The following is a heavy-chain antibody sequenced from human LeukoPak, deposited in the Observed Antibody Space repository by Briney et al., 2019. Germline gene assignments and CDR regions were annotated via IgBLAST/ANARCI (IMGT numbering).Heavy chain of an antibody. D-gene: IGHD2-2*01. CDR3: ARDWGYCSSTSCSSLDY. CDR2: ISSSGSTT. CDR1: GFAFSSYE. Sequence: GGSLRLSCAASGFAFSSYEMNWVRQAPGKGLEWVSYISSSGSTTYYADSVKGRFTISRDNAKNSLYLQMNSLRAEDTAVYYCARDWGYCSSTSCSSLDYWGQGTLVTVSS. J-gene: IGHJ4*02. V-gene: IGHV3-48*03.